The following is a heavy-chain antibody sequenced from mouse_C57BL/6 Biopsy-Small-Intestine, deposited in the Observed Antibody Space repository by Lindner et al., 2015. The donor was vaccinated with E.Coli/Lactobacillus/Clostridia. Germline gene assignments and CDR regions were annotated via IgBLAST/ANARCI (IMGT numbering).Heavy chain of an antibody. D-gene: IGHD3-2*01. CDR1: GYTFTDYN. V-gene: IGHV1-18*01. Sequence: VQLQESGPELVKPGAAVKIPCKASGYTFTDYNLDWVKQSHGKSLEWIGNINPNNGDTIDNQKFRGKATLTVDKSSSTAYMELRGLTSEDTGVYYCVRSTVFDCWGQGTALTVSP. J-gene: IGHJ2*01. CDR2: INPNNGDT. CDR3: VRSTVFDC.